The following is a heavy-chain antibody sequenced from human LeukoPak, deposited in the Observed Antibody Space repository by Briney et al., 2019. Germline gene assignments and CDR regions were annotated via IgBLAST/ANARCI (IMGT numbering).Heavy chain of an antibody. CDR1: GFTFSSYS. D-gene: IGHD3-10*01. V-gene: IGHV3-21*01. CDR3: XRDLNYYGSGSYFYYYYMDV. J-gene: IGHJ6*03. CDR2: ISSSSSYI. Sequence: KPGGSLRLSCAASGFTFSSYSMNWVRQAPGKGLEWVSSISSSSSYIYYADSVKGRFTISRDNAKNSLYLQMNSLRAEDTAVYYCXRDLNYYGSGSYFYYYYMDVWGKGTTVTVSS.